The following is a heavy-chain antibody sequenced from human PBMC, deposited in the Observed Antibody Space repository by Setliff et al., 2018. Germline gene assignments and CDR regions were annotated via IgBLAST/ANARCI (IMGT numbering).Heavy chain of an antibody. D-gene: IGHD6-19*01. V-gene: IGHV4-59*12. CDR1: SGSIINYY. CDR2: IKYDGTT. CDR3: ARGPDLTAVGNEYFYGLDV. Sequence: PSETLSLTCTVSSGSIINYYWSWVRQPPGRPLEWIGYIKYDGTTDYNPSLDSRVSMSMDTPNNEFYLKLSSVTAADTAIYFRARGPDLTAVGNEYFYGLDVWGRGATVTVSS. J-gene: IGHJ6*02.